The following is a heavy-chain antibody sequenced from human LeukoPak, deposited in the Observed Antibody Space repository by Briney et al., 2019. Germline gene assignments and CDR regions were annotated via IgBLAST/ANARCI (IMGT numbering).Heavy chain of an antibody. J-gene: IGHJ4*02. Sequence: SETLSLTCTVSGGSISSSSYYWGWIRQPPGKGLEWIGSIYYSGSTYYNPSLRSRVTISVDTSKNQCSLKLISVTAADTAIYYCAAMTTVTMYSYFFDSWGQRTLLTGSS. V-gene: IGHV4-39*07. CDR3: AAMTTVTMYSYFFDS. CDR2: IYYSGST. D-gene: IGHD4-17*01. CDR1: GGSISSSSYY.